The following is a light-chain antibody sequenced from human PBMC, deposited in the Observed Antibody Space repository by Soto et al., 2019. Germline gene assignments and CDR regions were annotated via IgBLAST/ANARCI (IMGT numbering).Light chain of an antibody. V-gene: IGLV2-14*01. CDR2: DVS. Sequence: QSVLTQPASVSGSPGQSITISCTGTSSDVGGYNYVSWCQQYPGKAPKLMIYDVSNRPSGVSNRFSGSKSGNTASLTISGLQAEDEADYYCSSYTSSSTHGVFGGGTKLTVL. CDR3: SSYTSSSTHGV. J-gene: IGLJ3*02. CDR1: SSDVGGYNY.